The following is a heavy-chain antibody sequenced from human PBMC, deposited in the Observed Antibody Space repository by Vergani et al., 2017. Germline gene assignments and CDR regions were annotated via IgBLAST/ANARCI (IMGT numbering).Heavy chain of an antibody. J-gene: IGHJ6*03. V-gene: IGHV4-39*01. CDR2: IYYSGST. CDR3: ARQKDYCMDV. CDR1: NDSVSNTFYY. Sequence: QVQLQESGPGLVKPSETLSLTCTVSNDSVSNTFYYWGWIRQTPGKGLEWIGSIYYSGSTYYNPSLESRLTISLDTSENHLSLKLTSVTAADTAVYYCARQKDYCMDVWGKGATVTVS.